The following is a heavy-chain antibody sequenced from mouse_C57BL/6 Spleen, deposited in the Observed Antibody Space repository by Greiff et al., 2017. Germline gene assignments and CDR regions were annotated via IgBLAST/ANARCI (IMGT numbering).Heavy chain of an antibody. Sequence: QVQLKESGAELVKPGASVKISCKASGYAFSSYWMNWVKQRPGKGLEWIGQIYPGDGDTNYNGKFKGKATLTADKSSSTAYMQLSSLTSEDSAVYFCALGGTTVVAPHAMDYWGQGTSVTVSS. V-gene: IGHV1-80*01. CDR1: GYAFSSYW. D-gene: IGHD1-1*01. J-gene: IGHJ4*01. CDR3: ALGGTTVVAPHAMDY. CDR2: IYPGDGDT.